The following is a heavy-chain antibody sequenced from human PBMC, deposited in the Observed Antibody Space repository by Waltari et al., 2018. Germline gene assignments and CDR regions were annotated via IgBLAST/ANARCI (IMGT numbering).Heavy chain of an antibody. D-gene: IGHD2-2*01. J-gene: IGHJ6*03. CDR3: ARGRRVPAAMVSGYYYYYMDV. V-gene: IGHV1-8*03. Sequence: QVQLVQSGAEVKKPGASVKVSCKASGYTFTSYDINWVRQATGQGLEWMGWMNPNSGNTGYAQKFQGRVTITRNTSISTAYMELSSLRSEDTAVYYCARGRRVPAAMVSGYYYYYMDVWGKGTTVTISS. CDR1: GYTFTSYD. CDR2: MNPNSGNT.